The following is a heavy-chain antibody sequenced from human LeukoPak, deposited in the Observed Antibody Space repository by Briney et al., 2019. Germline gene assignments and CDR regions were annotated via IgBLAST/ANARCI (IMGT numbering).Heavy chain of an antibody. CDR2: ISSSGSTI. CDR3: ARVTLYCSSTSCRDY. J-gene: IGHJ4*02. Sequence: GGSLRLSCAASGFTFSSYEMNWVRQAPGKGLEWVSYISSSGSTIYYADSVKGRFTISRDNAENSLYLQMNSLRAEDTAVYYCARVTLYCSSTSCRDYWGQGTLVTVSS. V-gene: IGHV3-48*03. D-gene: IGHD2-2*01. CDR1: GFTFSSYE.